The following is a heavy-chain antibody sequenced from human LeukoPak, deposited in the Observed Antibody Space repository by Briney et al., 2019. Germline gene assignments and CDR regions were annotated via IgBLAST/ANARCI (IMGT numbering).Heavy chain of an antibody. CDR1: GFTFSSYS. CDR3: ARDAHSIAAARTNDGFDI. V-gene: IGHV3-48*04. J-gene: IGHJ3*02. Sequence: QTGGSLRLSCAASGFTFSSYSMNWVRQAPGKGLEWVSYISSSSSTIYYADSVKGRFTISRDNAKNSLYLQMNSLRAEDTAVCYCARDAHSIAAARTNDGFDIWGQGTMVTVSS. CDR2: ISSSSSTI. D-gene: IGHD6-13*01.